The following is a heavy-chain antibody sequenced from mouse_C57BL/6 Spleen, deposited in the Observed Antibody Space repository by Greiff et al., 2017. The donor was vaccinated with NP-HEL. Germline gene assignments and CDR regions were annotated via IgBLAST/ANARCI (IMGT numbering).Heavy chain of an antibody. CDR1: GYSITSGYD. CDR3: ARGAYYYAMDY. J-gene: IGHJ4*01. CDR2: ISYSGST. V-gene: IGHV3-1*01. Sequence: EVQLKESGPGMVKPSQSLSLTCTVTGYSITSGYDWHWIRHFPGNKLEWMGYISYSGSTNYNPSLKSRISITHDTSKNHFFLKLNSVTTEDTATYYCARGAYYYAMDYWGQGTSVTVSS.